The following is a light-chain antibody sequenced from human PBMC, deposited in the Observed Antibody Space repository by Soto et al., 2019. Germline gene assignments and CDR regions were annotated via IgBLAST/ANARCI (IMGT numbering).Light chain of an antibody. CDR3: SLYTARGV. Sequence: QSALTQPASVSGSPGQSITISCTGASSDVAAYKYVSWYQQHPGKAPKLIIYDVSKWPPGVSNRFFGSKSGYTASLTISGLPAEDEADYYCSLYTARGVFGTGTKLTVL. J-gene: IGLJ1*01. CDR1: SSDVAAYKY. V-gene: IGLV2-14*03. CDR2: DVS.